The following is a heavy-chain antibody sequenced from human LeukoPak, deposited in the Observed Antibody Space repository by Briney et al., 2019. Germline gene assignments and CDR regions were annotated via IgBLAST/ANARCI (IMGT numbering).Heavy chain of an antibody. J-gene: IGHJ4*02. CDR1: GFTFSSYA. CDR3: ARASSYSNYYFDY. Sequence: GRSLRLSCAASGFTFSSYAMHWVRQAPGKGLEWVAVISCDGSNKYYADSVKGRFTISRDNSKNTLYLQMNSLRAEDTAVYYCARASSYSNYYFDYWGQGTLVTVSS. CDR2: ISCDGSNK. D-gene: IGHD4-11*01. V-gene: IGHV3-30*04.